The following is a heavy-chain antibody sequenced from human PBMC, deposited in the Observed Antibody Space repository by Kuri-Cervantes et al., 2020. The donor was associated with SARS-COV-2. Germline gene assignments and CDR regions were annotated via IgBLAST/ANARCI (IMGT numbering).Heavy chain of an antibody. CDR3: ARDLYMRRLDAFDI. CDR2: IIPIFGTA. Sequence: SVKVSCKASGGTFSSYAISWVRQAPGQGLEWMGGIIPIFGTANYAQKFQGRVTITTDESTSTAYMELSSLRSEDTAVYYCARDLYMRRLDAFDIWGQGTMVTVSS. CDR1: GGTFSSYA. D-gene: IGHD1-1*01. V-gene: IGHV1-69*05. J-gene: IGHJ3*02.